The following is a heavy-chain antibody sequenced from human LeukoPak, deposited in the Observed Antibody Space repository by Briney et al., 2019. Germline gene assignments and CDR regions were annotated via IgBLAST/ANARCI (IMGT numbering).Heavy chain of an antibody. D-gene: IGHD1-7*01. CDR1: GGSISSYY. J-gene: IGHJ4*02. Sequence: SETLSLTCTVSGGSISSYYWSWIRQPPGNGLEGIGYIYYSGSTNYNPSLKSRVTISVDTSKNQFSLKLSSVTAADTAVYYCARGNSGTTLDYWGQGTLVTVSS. V-gene: IGHV4-59*01. CDR2: IYYSGST. CDR3: ARGNSGTTLDY.